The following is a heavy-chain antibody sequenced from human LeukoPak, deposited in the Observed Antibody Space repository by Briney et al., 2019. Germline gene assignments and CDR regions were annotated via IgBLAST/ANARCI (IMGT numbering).Heavy chain of an antibody. V-gene: IGHV3-23*01. CDR1: GFTFSSYA. D-gene: IGHD1-7*01. CDR2: ISGSGGST. J-gene: IGHJ3*02. CDR3: AKPQGNYSAFDI. Sequence: GGTLRLSCAASGFTFSSYAMSWVSQAPGKGLEWVSAISGSGGSTYYADSVKGRFTIYRHNSKNTLYLQMNSLRAEDTAVYYCAKPQGNYSAFDIWGQGTMVTVSS.